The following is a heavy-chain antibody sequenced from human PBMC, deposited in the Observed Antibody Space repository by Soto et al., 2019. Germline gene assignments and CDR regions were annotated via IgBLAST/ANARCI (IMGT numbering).Heavy chain of an antibody. Sequence: SQTLSLTCVISGDSVSSNSAAWNWIRQSPSRGLEWLGRTYYRSKWYNDYAVSVKSRITINPYTSKNQFSLQLNSVTPEDTAVYYCARDRRGSSGWYFYYGMDVWGQGTTVTVS. CDR1: GDSVSSNSAA. J-gene: IGHJ6*02. CDR3: ARDRRGSSGWYFYYGMDV. D-gene: IGHD6-19*01. CDR2: TYYRSKWYN. V-gene: IGHV6-1*01.